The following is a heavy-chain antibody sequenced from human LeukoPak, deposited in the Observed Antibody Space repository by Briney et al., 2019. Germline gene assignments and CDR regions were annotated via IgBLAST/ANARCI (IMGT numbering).Heavy chain of an antibody. V-gene: IGHV3-49*04. CDR3: TRAIKRQSTMIVVVIGEEDAFDI. CDR1: GFTFGDYA. Sequence: GGSLRLSCTASGFTFGDYAMSWVRQAPGKGLEWVGFIRSKAYGETTEYAASVKGRFTISRDDSKSIAYLQMNSLKTEDTAVYYCTRAIKRQSTMIVVVIGEEDAFDIWGQGTMVTVSS. D-gene: IGHD3-22*01. J-gene: IGHJ3*02. CDR2: IRSKAYGETT.